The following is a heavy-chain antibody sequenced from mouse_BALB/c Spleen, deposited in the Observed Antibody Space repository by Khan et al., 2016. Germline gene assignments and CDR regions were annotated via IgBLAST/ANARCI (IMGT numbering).Heavy chain of an antibody. V-gene: IGHV1-9*01. CDR1: GYTFSTYW. CDR2: ILPGSGSA. J-gene: IGHJ4*01. CDR3: ARWLHGGMAY. Sequence: QVQLQQSGAELMKPGASVKISCTATGYTFSTYWIEWVKQRPGHGLEWIGEILPGSGSATYNEKFKDKATFTADTSSNTAYMHISSLTSEDSAVCYGARWLHGGMAYWGQGTSVTVSA. D-gene: IGHD2-2*01.